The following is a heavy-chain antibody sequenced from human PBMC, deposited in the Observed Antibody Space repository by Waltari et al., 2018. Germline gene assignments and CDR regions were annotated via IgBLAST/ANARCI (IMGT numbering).Heavy chain of an antibody. V-gene: IGHV1-46*01. CDR3: ARGSIVATIKGDLSY. CDR2: STPVGGST. J-gene: IGHJ4*02. CDR1: GYTITSYY. Sequence: QVQLVQSGAEVKKPGASVKVSCKASGYTITSYYMHWVRQAPGQGLEWMGISTPVGGSTSHAQKFQGRVPMTRDTSTSTVYMELSSLRSEDTAVYYCARGSIVATIKGDLSYWGQGTLVTVSS. D-gene: IGHD5-12*01.